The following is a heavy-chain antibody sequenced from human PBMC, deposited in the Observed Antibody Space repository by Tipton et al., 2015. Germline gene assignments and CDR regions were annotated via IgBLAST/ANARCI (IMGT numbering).Heavy chain of an antibody. V-gene: IGHV5-51*01. J-gene: IGHJ4*02. CDR1: GYIFTSFW. Sequence: QSGAEVKKPGESLKISCKGSGYIFTSFWIGWVRQMPGKGLAWMGTIYPGDSETRYNPSFQGQVTISADKSITTAYLQWRSLKASDTAMYYCVRRARRVGSHSYPYYFDYWGQGTLVPVSS. CDR3: VRRARRVGSHSYPYYFDY. D-gene: IGHD1-26*01. CDR2: IYPGDSET.